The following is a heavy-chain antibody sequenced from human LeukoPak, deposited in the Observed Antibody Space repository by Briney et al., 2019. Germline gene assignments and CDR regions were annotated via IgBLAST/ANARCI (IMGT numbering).Heavy chain of an antibody. CDR3: AGEGSDHYYYYGMDV. Sequence: SETLSLTCTVSGGSISSYYWSWIRQPPGKGLEWIGYIYYSGSTNYNPSLKSRVTISVDTSKNQFSLKLSSVTAADTAVYYCAGEGSDHYYYYGMDVWGQGTTVTVSS. J-gene: IGHJ6*02. CDR1: GGSISSYY. D-gene: IGHD3-10*01. V-gene: IGHV4-59*08. CDR2: IYYSGST.